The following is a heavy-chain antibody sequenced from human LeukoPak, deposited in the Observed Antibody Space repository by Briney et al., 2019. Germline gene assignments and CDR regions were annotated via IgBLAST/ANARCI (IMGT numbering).Heavy chain of an antibody. V-gene: IGHV3-7*01. CDR3: ACSRLTFSSSWLW. CDR2: IKPDGSET. J-gene: IGHJ4*02. D-gene: IGHD6-13*01. CDR1: GITFSNAW. Sequence: PGGSLRLSCAASGITFSNAWMSWVRQAPGEVLEWVANIKPDGSETYYADSVKGRFTISRDNGKNSLHLQMNSLRADDTAVYYCACSRLTFSSSWLWWGQGALVTVSS.